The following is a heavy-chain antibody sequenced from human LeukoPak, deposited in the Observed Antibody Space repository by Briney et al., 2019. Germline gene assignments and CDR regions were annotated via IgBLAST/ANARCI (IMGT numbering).Heavy chain of an antibody. Sequence: SETLSLTCNVSGCSIRGYYWSWIRQPPGKGLEWIGYIYSSGSTNYNPSPKSRVTMSVDTSKNQFSLKVNSVTAADTAVYYCARVYDSGSQAYFYYMDVWGKGTTVTISS. V-gene: IGHV4-59*01. CDR2: IYSSGST. CDR3: ARVYDSGSQAYFYYMDV. J-gene: IGHJ6*03. CDR1: GCSIRGYY. D-gene: IGHD3-10*01.